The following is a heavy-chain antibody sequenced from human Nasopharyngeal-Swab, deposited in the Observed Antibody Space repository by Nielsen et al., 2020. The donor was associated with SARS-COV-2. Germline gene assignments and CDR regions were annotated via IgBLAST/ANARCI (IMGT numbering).Heavy chain of an antibody. J-gene: IGHJ4*02. V-gene: IGHV3-30*03. CDR2: ISYDGSNK. CDR3: ARGYSGYYYFDY. D-gene: IGHD5-12*01. Sequence: WIRQPPGKGLEWVAVISYDGSNKYYEESVKGRFTISRDNSKNTLYLKMNSLRAEDTAVYYCARGYSGYYYFDYWGQGTLVTVSS.